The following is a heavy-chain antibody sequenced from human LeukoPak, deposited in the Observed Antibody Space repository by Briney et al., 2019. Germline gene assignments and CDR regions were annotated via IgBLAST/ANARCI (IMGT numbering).Heavy chain of an antibody. D-gene: IGHD6-19*01. CDR2: ISWNSGSI. CDR1: GFTFDDYA. CDR3: ARVLSSGWYFDY. J-gene: IGHJ4*02. Sequence: GGSLRLSCAASGFTFDDYAMHWVRQAPGKGLEWVSGISWNSGSIGYADSVKGRFTISRDNAKNSLYLQMNSLRAEDTALYYCARVLSSGWYFDYWGQGTLVTVSS. V-gene: IGHV3-9*01.